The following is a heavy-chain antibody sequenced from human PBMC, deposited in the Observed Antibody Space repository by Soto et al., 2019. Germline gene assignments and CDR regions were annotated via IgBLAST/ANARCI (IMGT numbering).Heavy chain of an antibody. CDR2: ISYDGSNK. D-gene: IGHD6-13*01. CDR3: ANADSLGYTSIRAY. V-gene: IGHV3-30*18. J-gene: IGHJ4*02. CDR1: GFTFRNYG. Sequence: QVQLVESGGGVVQPGRSLRLSCAASGFTFRNYGMHWVRQAPGKGLEWVAVISYDGSNKNYADSVKGRFTISRDNSKNTLFLQMNSLRAEDTAVYYCANADSLGYTSIRAYWGQGTLVTVSS.